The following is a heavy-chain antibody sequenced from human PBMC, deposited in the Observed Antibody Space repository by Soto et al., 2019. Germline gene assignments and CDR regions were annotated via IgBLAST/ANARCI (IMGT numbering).Heavy chain of an antibody. CDR3: TRISLVGATGGRYFDY. CDR2: IKNKANSYTT. V-gene: IGHV3-72*01. J-gene: IGHJ4*02. Sequence: VQLVESGGGLVQPGGSLRLSCAASGFIFSDHYMDWVRQAPGKGLEWVGRIKNKANSYTTEYAASVKGRFTISRDDSKTSLYLHMNRPQTEDTAVYYCTRISLVGATGGRYFDYWGQGTLLTVSS. D-gene: IGHD1-26*01. CDR1: GFIFSDHY.